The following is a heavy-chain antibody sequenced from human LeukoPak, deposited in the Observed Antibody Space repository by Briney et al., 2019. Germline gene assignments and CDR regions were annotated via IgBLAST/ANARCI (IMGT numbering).Heavy chain of an antibody. Sequence: SQTLSLTCAISGDSVSFNSDVWNWIRQSPSRGLEWLGRAYYWSKWLFDYAVSVKSRLTITPDTPKNQFSLQLNSVTPEDTAVYYCVRDANWGLDALDIWGQGTMVTVSS. CDR1: GDSVSFNSDV. J-gene: IGHJ3*02. V-gene: IGHV6-1*01. D-gene: IGHD7-27*01. CDR2: AYYWSKWLF. CDR3: VRDANWGLDALDI.